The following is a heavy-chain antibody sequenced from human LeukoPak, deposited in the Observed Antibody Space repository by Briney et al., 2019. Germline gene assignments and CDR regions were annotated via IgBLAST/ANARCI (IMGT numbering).Heavy chain of an antibody. D-gene: IGHD3-10*01. Sequence: SETLSLTCTVSDGSISSYYWSWIRQPPGKGLEWIGYIYYSGSTNYNPSLKSRVTISVDTSKNQFSLKLSSVTAADTAVYYCASYSYGYFDYWGQGTLVTVSS. V-gene: IGHV4-59*08. CDR3: ASYSYGYFDY. CDR1: DGSISSYY. J-gene: IGHJ4*02. CDR2: IYYSGST.